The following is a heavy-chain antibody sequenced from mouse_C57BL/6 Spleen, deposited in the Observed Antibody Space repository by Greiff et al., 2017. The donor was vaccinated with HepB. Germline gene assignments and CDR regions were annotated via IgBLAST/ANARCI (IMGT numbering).Heavy chain of an antibody. Sequence: EVQLQQSGPELVKPGASVKISCKASGYTFTDYYMNWVKQSHGKSLEWIGDINPNNGGTSYNQKFKGKATLTVDKSSSTAYMELRSLTSEDSAVYYCAREGTTVVRFFDHWGQGTTLTVSS. D-gene: IGHD1-1*01. CDR1: GYTFTDYY. CDR2: INPNNGGT. CDR3: AREGTTVVRFFDH. V-gene: IGHV1-26*01. J-gene: IGHJ2*01.